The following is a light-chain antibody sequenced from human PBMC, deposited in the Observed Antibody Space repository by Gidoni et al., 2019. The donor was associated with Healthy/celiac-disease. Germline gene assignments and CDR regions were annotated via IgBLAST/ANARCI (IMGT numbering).Light chain of an antibody. CDR1: SSDVGGYNY. J-gene: IGLJ2*01. Sequence: QSTLTQPASVSGSPGQSITISCTGTSSDVGGYNYVSWYQPHPGKAPKLMMYEVSNRPSGVSNRFSGSKSGNTASLTISGLQAEDEADYYCSSYTSSSTLPVVFGGGTKLTVL. CDR2: EVS. CDR3: SSYTSSSTLPVV. V-gene: IGLV2-14*01.